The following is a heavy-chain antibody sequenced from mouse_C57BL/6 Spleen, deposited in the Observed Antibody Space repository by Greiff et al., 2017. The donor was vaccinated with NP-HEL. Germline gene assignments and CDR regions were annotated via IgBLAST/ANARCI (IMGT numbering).Heavy chain of an antibody. CDR3: ARSGNYVHCDY. D-gene: IGHD2-1*01. CDR1: GFTFSDYG. CDR2: ISSGSSTI. V-gene: IGHV5-17*01. J-gene: IGHJ2*01. Sequence: EVKVVESGGGLVKPGGSLKLSCAASGFTFSDYGMHWVRQAPEKGLEWVAYISSGSSTIYYADTVTGRFTISRDNAKNTLFLQMTSLRSEDTAMYYCARSGNYVHCDYWGQGTTLTVSS.